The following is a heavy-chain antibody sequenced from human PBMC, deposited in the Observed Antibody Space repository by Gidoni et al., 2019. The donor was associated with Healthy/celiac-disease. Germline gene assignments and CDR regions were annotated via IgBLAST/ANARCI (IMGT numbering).Heavy chain of an antibody. Sequence: QVQLQESGPGLVKPSPTLSLTCTVSGGSISSASYYWSWIRQPAGKGLEWIGRIYTSGSTNYNPSLKSRVTISVDTSKNQFSLKLSSVTAADTAVYYCARDSPSGYSSGWYFDYWGQGTLVTVSS. J-gene: IGHJ4*02. D-gene: IGHD6-19*01. CDR3: ARDSPSGYSSGWYFDY. CDR2: IYTSGST. CDR1: GGSISSASYY. V-gene: IGHV4-61*02.